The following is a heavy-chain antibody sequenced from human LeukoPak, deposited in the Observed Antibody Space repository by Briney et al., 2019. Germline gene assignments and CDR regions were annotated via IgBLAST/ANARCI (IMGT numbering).Heavy chain of an antibody. V-gene: IGHV4-34*01. J-gene: IGHJ6*03. CDR1: GGSFSGYY. D-gene: IGHD2-15*01. Sequence: PSETLSLTCAVYGGSFSGYYWSWIRQPPGKGLEWIGEINHSGSTNYNPSLKSRVTISVDTSKNQFSLKLSSVTAADTAVYYCARGRHCSGGSCYYYYYYMDVWGKGTTVTVSS. CDR2: INHSGST. CDR3: ARGRHCSGGSCYYYYYYMDV.